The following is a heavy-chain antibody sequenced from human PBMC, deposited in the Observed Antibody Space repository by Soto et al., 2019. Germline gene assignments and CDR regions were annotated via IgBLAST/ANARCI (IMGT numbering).Heavy chain of an antibody. J-gene: IGHJ4*02. V-gene: IGHV3-33*01. CDR1: GFTFTSYG. D-gene: IGHD3-9*01. Sequence: QVQLVESGGGVVQAGRSLRLSCAPYGFTFTSYGFHWVRQAPGKGLEWLALIWYDGSQTYYTDSVKGRFTISIDASKTMLYLQMDSLRVDDTAVYFCVRDFGTSNYLFDYWGPGTLVTGSS. CDR3: VRDFGTSNYLFDY. CDR2: IWYDGSQT.